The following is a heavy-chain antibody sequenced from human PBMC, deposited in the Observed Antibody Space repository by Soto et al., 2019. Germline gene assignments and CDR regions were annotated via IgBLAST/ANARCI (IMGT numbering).Heavy chain of an antibody. CDR3: ARDTDHWWTRLDY. J-gene: IGHJ4*02. V-gene: IGHV1-3*01. CDR1: GYTFTSYA. CDR2: INAGNGNT. Sequence: ASVKVSCKASGYTFTSYAMHWVRQAPGQRLEWMGWINAGNGNTKYSQKFQGRVTITRDTSASTAYMQLSSPRSEDTAVYYCARDTDHWWTRLDYWGQGTLVNVS. D-gene: IGHD2-8*02.